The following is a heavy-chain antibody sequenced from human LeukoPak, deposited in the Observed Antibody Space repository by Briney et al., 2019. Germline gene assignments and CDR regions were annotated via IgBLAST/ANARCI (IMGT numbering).Heavy chain of an antibody. Sequence: ASVKVSCKASGYTFTSYYMHWVRQAPGQGLEWMGIINPSGGSTSYAQKFQGRVTMTRDTSTSTVYMELSSLRSDDTAVYYCARDLAARWGPYNWFDPWGQGTLVTVSS. CDR2: INPSGGST. J-gene: IGHJ5*02. D-gene: IGHD6-6*01. V-gene: IGHV1-46*01. CDR1: GYTFTSYY. CDR3: ARDLAARWGPYNWFDP.